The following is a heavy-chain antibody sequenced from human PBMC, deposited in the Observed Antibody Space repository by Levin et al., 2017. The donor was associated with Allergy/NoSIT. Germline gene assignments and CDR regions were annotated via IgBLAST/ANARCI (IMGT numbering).Heavy chain of an antibody. CDR1: GFTFSSYA. D-gene: IGHD5-18*01. J-gene: IGHJ4*02. Sequence: GGSLRLSCAASGFTFSSYAMSWVRQAPGKGLEWVSLISNNGGNTYYADSVKGRFTISRDNSKNTLSLQMNSLRVEDTALYYCAKGGGYSYGYVPHWGQGTLVTVSS. CDR3: AKGGGYSYGYVPH. V-gene: IGHV3-23*01. CDR2: ISNNGGNT.